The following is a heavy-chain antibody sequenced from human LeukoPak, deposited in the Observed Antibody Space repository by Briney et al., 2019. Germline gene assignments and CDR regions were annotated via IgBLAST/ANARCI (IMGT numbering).Heavy chain of an antibody. V-gene: IGHV3-64*01. CDR3: ARWPAYSSKGFDY. CDR2: ISSNGGST. J-gene: IGHJ4*02. CDR1: GFTFSSYA. D-gene: IGHD6-13*01. Sequence: PGGSLRLSCAASGFTFSSYAMHWVRQGPEKGLEYVSAISSNGGSTYYANSVKGRFTISRDNSKNTLYLQMGSMRAEDMAVYYCARWPAYSSKGFDYWVQGTMVTVSS.